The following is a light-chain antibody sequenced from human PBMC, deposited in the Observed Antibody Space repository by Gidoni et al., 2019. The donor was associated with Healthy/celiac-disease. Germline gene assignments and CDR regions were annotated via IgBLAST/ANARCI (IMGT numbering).Light chain of an antibody. Sequence: QSVLTQPPSVSGPLGQRVTISCTGSSSNIGAGYDVHWYQQLPGTAPKLLIYGNSNRPSGVPDRFSGSKSGTSASLAITGLQAEDEADYYCQSYDSSLSAVVFGGGTKLTVL. CDR3: QSYDSSLSAVV. CDR2: GNS. J-gene: IGLJ2*01. V-gene: IGLV1-40*01. CDR1: SSNIGAGYD.